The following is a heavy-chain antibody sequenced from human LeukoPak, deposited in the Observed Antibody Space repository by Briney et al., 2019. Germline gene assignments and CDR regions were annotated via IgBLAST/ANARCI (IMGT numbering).Heavy chain of an antibody. D-gene: IGHD3-10*01. V-gene: IGHV1-46*01. CDR3: ARVVKDGSGSYRFDP. CDR2: INPSGGST. CDR1: GCTFTSYY. Sequence: ASVKVSCKASGCTFTSYYMHWVRQAPGQGLEWMGIINPSGGSTSYAQKFQGRVTMTRDTSTSTVYMELSSLRSEDTAVYYCARVVKDGSGSYRFDPWGQGTLVTVSS. J-gene: IGHJ5*02.